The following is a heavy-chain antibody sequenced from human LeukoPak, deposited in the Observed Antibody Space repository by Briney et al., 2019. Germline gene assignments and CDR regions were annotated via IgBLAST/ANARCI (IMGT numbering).Heavy chain of an antibody. CDR2: ISLAGRT. Sequence: PSETQSLTCGVSGGSITTTNYWSWVRQPPGGGLEWIGEISLAGRTRYNPSLQSRVHISIDESKNHLYLNLASVTAADTAVYYCSRESGPFCPFGHWGQGTLVAVTS. J-gene: IGHJ4*02. V-gene: IGHV4-4*02. CDR1: GGSITTTNY. D-gene: IGHD1-26*01. CDR3: SRESGPFCPFGH.